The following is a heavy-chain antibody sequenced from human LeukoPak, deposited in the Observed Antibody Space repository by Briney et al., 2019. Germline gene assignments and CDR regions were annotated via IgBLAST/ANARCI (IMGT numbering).Heavy chain of an antibody. CDR2: INPSAGYT. Sequence: GASVKVSCKASGYTFTSYYMHWVRQAPGQGLGWMGIINPSAGYTTYAQKFQGRVTMTRDTSTSTVYMELSSLRSEDTAVYYCARTTTVRGTYYMDVWGKGTTVTISS. CDR3: ARTTTVRGTYYMDV. CDR1: GYTFTSYY. D-gene: IGHD3-10*01. V-gene: IGHV1-46*01. J-gene: IGHJ6*03.